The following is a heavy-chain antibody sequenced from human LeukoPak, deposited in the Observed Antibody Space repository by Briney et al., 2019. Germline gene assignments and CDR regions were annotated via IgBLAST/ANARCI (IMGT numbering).Heavy chain of an antibody. CDR3: ARDGNYYDSSGYYDFDY. CDR2: ISSSSSTI. J-gene: IGHJ4*02. D-gene: IGHD3-22*01. Sequence: GGSLRLSCAASGFTFSSYSMNWVRQAPGKGLEWVSYISSSSSTIYYSDSVKGRFTISRDNAKNSLYLQMNSLGAEDTAVYYCARDGNYYDSSGYYDFDYWGQGTLVTVSS. CDR1: GFTFSSYS. V-gene: IGHV3-48*04.